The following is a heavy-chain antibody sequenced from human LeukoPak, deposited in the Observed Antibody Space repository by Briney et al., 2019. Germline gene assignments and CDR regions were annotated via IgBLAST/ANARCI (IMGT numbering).Heavy chain of an antibody. V-gene: IGHV1-18*01. CDR2: ISAYNGNT. D-gene: IGHD3-10*01. Sequence: VASVKVSCKASGYTFTSYGISWVRQAPGQGLEWMGWISAYNGNTNYAQKLQGRVTMTTDTSTSTAYMELRSLRSEDTAVYYCASLTYYYGSYYFDYWGQGTLVTVSS. CDR3: ASLTYYYGSYYFDY. CDR1: GYTFTSYG. J-gene: IGHJ4*02.